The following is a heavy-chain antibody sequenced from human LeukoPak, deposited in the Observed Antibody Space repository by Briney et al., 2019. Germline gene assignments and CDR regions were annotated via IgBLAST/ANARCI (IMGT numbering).Heavy chain of an antibody. CDR3: ARPRIGNYFDY. V-gene: IGHV3-30-3*01. CDR2: ISYDGSNK. D-gene: IGHD3-3*02. J-gene: IGHJ4*02. CDR1: GFTFSSYA. Sequence: PGGSLRLSCAASGFTFSSYAMHWVRQAPGKGLEWVAVISYDGSNKYYADSVKGRFTISRDNSKNTLYLQMNSLRAEDTAVYYCARPRIGNYFDYWGQGTLVTVSP.